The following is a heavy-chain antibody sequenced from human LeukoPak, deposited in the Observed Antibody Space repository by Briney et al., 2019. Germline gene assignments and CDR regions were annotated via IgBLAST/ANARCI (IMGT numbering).Heavy chain of an antibody. J-gene: IGHJ4*02. CDR3: ARDLFSGAAEFDY. D-gene: IGHD6-13*01. CDR1: RFTFSSYS. Sequence: GGSLRLSCAASRFTFSSYSMNWVRQAPGKGLELVSSISSSSSYIYYADSVKGRFTISRDNAKNSLYLQMNSLRAEDTAVYYCARDLFSGAAEFDYWGQGTLVTVFS. CDR2: ISSSSSYI. V-gene: IGHV3-21*01.